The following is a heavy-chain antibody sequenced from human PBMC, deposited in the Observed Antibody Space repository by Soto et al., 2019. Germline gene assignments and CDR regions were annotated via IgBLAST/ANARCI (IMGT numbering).Heavy chain of an antibody. Sequence: GGSLRLSCAASGFTFSSYWMSWVRQAPGKGLEWVANIKQDGSEKYYVDSVKGRFTISRDNAKNSLYLQMNSLRAEDTAVYYCARDLEGYDTGFGYYYGMDVWGQGTTVTVSS. J-gene: IGHJ6*02. D-gene: IGHD5-12*01. CDR3: ARDLEGYDTGFGYYYGMDV. V-gene: IGHV3-7*04. CDR1: GFTFSSYW. CDR2: IKQDGSEK.